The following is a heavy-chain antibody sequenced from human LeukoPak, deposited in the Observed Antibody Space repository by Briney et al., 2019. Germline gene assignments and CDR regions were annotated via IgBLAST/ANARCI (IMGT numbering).Heavy chain of an antibody. D-gene: IGHD6-19*01. CDR3: ARREEQWLVFDY. CDR2: ISAYNGNT. CDR1: GYTFTSYD. V-gene: IGHV1-18*01. Sequence: GASVKVSCKASGYTFTSYDINWVRQAPGQGLEWMGWISAYNGNTNYAQKLQGRVTMTTDTSTSTAYMELRSLRSDDTAVYYCARREEQWLVFDYWGQGTLVTVSS. J-gene: IGHJ4*02.